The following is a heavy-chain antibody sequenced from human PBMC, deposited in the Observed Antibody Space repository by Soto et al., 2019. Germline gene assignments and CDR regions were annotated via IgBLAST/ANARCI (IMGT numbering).Heavy chain of an antibody. CDR1: GFSFSTYD. D-gene: IGHD2-8*01. J-gene: IGHJ4*02. V-gene: IGHV3-21*01. Sequence: GGSLRLSCAASGFSFSTYDMSWVRQAPGKGLEWVSSITSSSAFIYYADSVKGRFTISRDNAKESLYLQMNSLSAEDTAVYSCERDLYCASLRCPCYFDHWGQGA. CDR3: ERDLYCASLRCPCYFDH. CDR2: ITSSSAFI.